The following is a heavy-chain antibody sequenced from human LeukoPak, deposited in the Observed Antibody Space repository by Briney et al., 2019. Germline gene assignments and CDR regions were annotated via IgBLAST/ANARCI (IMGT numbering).Heavy chain of an antibody. CDR3: ARVRRYYYDSSVKGAFDI. CDR1: GYTFTGYY. V-gene: IGHV1-2*02. Sequence: ASVKVSCKASGYTFTGYYMHWVRQAPGEGLEWMGWINPNSGDTNYAQKFQGGVTMTRDTSISTAYMELSRLRSDDTAVYYCARVRRYYYDSSVKGAFDIWGKGTTVTVSS. CDR2: INPNSGDT. D-gene: IGHD3-22*01. J-gene: IGHJ6*04.